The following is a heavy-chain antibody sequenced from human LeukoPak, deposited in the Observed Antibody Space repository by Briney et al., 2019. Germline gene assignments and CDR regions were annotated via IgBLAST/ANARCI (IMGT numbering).Heavy chain of an antibody. CDR1: EYTFSSYA. Sequence: ASVKVSCRASEYTFSSYALHWVRQAPGQGLEWMGWINTGSGNTEYSEKFQGRVTITRDTSASTAYMELSSLRSEDTAVYYCARDLTYYYGSGTLPGYWGQGTLVTVSS. V-gene: IGHV1-3*04. J-gene: IGHJ4*02. CDR2: INTGSGNT. CDR3: ARDLTYYYGSGTLPGY. D-gene: IGHD3-10*01.